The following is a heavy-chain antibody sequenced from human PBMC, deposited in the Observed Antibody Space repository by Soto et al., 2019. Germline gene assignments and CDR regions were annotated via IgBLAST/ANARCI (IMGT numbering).Heavy chain of an antibody. CDR3: ARGSTTVTYLGFDY. D-gene: IGHD4-17*01. Sequence: EVQLVESGGGVVKPGGSLRLTCEVSGFTFSSFSMHWVRQAPGKGLEWVSSINSGGTQIYYADSVKGRFSISRDTVKRSLFLQMNSLKAEDTAVYYCARGSTTVTYLGFDYWGQGTLLSVS. J-gene: IGHJ4*02. CDR1: GFTFSSFS. V-gene: IGHV3-21*04. CDR2: INSGGTQI.